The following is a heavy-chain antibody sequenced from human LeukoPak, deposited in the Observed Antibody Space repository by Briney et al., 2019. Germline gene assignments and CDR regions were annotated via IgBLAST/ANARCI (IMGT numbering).Heavy chain of an antibody. V-gene: IGHV7-4-1*02. D-gene: IGHD5-24*01. CDR1: GYTFTSYA. CDR2: INTNTGNP. Sequence: GASVKVSCKASGYTFTSYAMNWVRQAPGQGLEWMGWINTNTGNPTYAQGFTGRFVFSLDTSVSTAYLQISSLKAEDTAVYYCASSRDGYNQASEDAFDIWGQGTMVTVSS. J-gene: IGHJ3*02. CDR3: ASSRDGYNQASEDAFDI.